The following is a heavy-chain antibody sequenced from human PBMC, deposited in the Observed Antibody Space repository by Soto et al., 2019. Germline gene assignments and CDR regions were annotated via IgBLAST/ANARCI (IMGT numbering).Heavy chain of an antibody. D-gene: IGHD2-2*01. V-gene: IGHV5-51*01. CDR3: VRQRGGYCVSVSCPGGYFYGMDV. Sequence: PGESLKISSKGSGYRFTSYGIGWVRQMPGKGLEWMGIIYPADSDTRYSPSFQGQVTISVDKSITTAYLQWSSLKASDTAMYYCVRQRGGYCVSVSCPGGYFYGMDVWGQGTTVTVSS. CDR1: GYRFTSYG. J-gene: IGHJ6*02. CDR2: IYPADSDT.